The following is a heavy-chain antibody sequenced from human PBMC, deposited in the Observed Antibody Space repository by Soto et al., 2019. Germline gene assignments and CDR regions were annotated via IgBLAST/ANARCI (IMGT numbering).Heavy chain of an antibody. J-gene: IGHJ4*02. CDR2: FDPEDGET. Sequence: ASVKVSCKASGGTFSSYTISWVRQAPGKGLEWMGGFDPEDGETIYAQKFQGRVTMTEDTSTDTAYMELSSLRSEDTAVYYCATAPRDYDSSGYPKYWGQGTLVTVSS. D-gene: IGHD3-22*01. CDR3: ATAPRDYDSSGYPKY. CDR1: GGTFSSYT. V-gene: IGHV1-24*01.